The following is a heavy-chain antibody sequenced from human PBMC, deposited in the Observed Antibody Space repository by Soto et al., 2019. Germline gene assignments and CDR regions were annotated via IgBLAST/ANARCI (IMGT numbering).Heavy chain of an antibody. Sequence: GGSLRLSCAASGFTFSSYAMHWVRQAPGKGLEWVAVISYDGSNKYYADSVKGRFTISRDNSKNTLYLQMNSLRAEDTAVYYCARAGPEIVGGYFDYWGQGTLVTVYS. CDR3: ARAGPEIVGGYFDY. J-gene: IGHJ4*02. CDR2: ISYDGSNK. D-gene: IGHD1-26*01. CDR1: GFTFSSYA. V-gene: IGHV3-30-3*01.